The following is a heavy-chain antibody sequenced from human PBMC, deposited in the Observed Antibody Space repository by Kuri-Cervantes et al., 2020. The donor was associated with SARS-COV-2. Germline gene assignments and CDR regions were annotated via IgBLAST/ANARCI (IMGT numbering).Heavy chain of an antibody. J-gene: IGHJ6*02. D-gene: IGHD6-13*01. Sequence: GESLKISCAASGFTFSSYSMNWVRQAPGKGLEWVSSISSSSSYIYYADSVKGRFTISRDNAKNSLCLQMNSLRAEDTAVYYCARDPYSSSWYRYYYGMDVWGQGTTVTVSS. CDR3: ARDPYSSSWYRYYYGMDV. V-gene: IGHV3-21*01. CDR1: GFTFSSYS. CDR2: ISSSSSYI.